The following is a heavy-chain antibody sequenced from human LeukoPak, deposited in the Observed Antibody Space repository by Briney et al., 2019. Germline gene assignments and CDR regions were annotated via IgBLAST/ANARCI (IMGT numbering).Heavy chain of an antibody. Sequence: GSVKVSCKASGYTFTGYYMHWVRQAPGQGLEWMGWINPNSGGTNYAQKFQGRVTMTRDTSISTAYMELSRLRSDDTAVYYCARSGSYSAYYYYGMDVWGQGTTVTVS. D-gene: IGHD1-26*01. V-gene: IGHV1-2*02. CDR2: INPNSGGT. J-gene: IGHJ6*02. CDR3: ARSGSYSAYYYYGMDV. CDR1: GYTFTGYY.